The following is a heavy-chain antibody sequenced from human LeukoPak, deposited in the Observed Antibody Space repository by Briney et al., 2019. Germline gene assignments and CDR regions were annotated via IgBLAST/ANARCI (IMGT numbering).Heavy chain of an antibody. Sequence: GGSLRLSCAASGFALSDYYMSWIRQAPGKGLEWVSYISSSSIYTNYADSVKGRFTISRDNAKNSLYLQMNSLRAEDTAVYYCARDREYYFDYWGQGTLVTVSS. V-gene: IGHV3-11*06. CDR2: ISSSSIYT. CDR3: ARDREYYFDY. J-gene: IGHJ4*02. CDR1: GFALSDYY.